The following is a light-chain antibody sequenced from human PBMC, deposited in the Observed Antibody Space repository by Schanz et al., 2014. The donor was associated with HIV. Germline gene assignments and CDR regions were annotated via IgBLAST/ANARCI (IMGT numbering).Light chain of an antibody. CDR2: KAS. CDR1: QSISSW. J-gene: IGKJ4*01. Sequence: DIQMTQSPSTLSASVGDRVTITCRASQSISSWLAWYQQKPGKAPKLLIYKASSLETGVPSTFSGSGSETEFTLTISSLQAEDVAVYYCQQYFSTPPTFGGGTKVEIK. V-gene: IGKV1-5*03. CDR3: QQYFSTPPT.